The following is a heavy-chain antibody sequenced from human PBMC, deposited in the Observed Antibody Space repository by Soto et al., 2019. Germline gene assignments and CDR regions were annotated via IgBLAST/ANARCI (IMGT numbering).Heavy chain of an antibody. V-gene: IGHV1-69*13. J-gene: IGHJ6*02. Sequence: ASVKVSCKASGGTFSSYAISWVRQAPGQGLEWMGGIIPIFGTANYAQKFQGRVTITADESTSTAYMELSSLRSEDTAVYYCARDCGGDCSILYGMDVWGQGTTVTVSS. CDR2: IIPIFGTA. D-gene: IGHD2-21*02. CDR1: GGTFSSYA. CDR3: ARDCGGDCSILYGMDV.